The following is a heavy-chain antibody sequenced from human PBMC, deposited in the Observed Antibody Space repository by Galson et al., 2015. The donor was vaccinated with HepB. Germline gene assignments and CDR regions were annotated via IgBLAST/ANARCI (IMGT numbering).Heavy chain of an antibody. V-gene: IGHV1-3*01. J-gene: IGHJ6*03. CDR3: ARVYVDTAMVYEGYYYYHYMDV. Sequence: SVKVSCKASGYTFTSYAMHWVRQAPGQRLEWMGWINAGNGNTKYSQKFQGRVTITRDTSASTAYMELSSLRSEDTAVYYRARVYVDTAMVYEGYYYYHYMDVWGKGTTVTVSS. CDR1: GYTFTSYA. CDR2: INAGNGNT. D-gene: IGHD5-18*01.